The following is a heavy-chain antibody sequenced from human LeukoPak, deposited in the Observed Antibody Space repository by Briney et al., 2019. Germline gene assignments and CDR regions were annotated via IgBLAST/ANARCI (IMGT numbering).Heavy chain of an antibody. V-gene: IGHV1-58*01. CDR3: AATSIRMVQRIIYYGKDV. CDR1: GFTNTNSS. CDR2: IVVGTGKT. Sequence: ASVKVSCKASGFTNTNSSVQWVRQARGQRPEWIGWIVVGTGKTNYAQRLQERVTISRDMSTGTVDMEPSSLRSEDTAVYYCAATSIRMVQRIIYYGKDVWGQGTTVTVSS. J-gene: IGHJ6*02. D-gene: IGHD2-8*01.